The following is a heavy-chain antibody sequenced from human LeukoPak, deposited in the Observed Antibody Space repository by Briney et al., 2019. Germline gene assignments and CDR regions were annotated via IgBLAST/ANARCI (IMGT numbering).Heavy chain of an antibody. Sequence: SETLSLTCTVSGGSISSGDYYWSWIRQPPGKGLEWIGNIYHSGSSYCNPSLKSRVTISVDRSKNQSSLKLSSVTAADTAVYYCARSSPGIAVAGSPRFDYWGQGTLVTVSS. D-gene: IGHD6-19*01. CDR1: GGSISSGDYY. V-gene: IGHV4-30-2*01. CDR3: ARSSPGIAVAGSPRFDY. CDR2: IYHSGSS. J-gene: IGHJ4*02.